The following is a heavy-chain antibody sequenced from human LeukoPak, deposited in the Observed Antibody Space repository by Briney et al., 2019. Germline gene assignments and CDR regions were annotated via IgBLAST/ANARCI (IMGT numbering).Heavy chain of an antibody. CDR3: ASLIAATVGVDY. D-gene: IGHD6-13*01. V-gene: IGHV3-21*01. J-gene: IGHJ4*02. CDR1: GFTFSSYS. Sequence: PGGSLRLSCAASGFTFSSYSMNWVRQAPGKGLEWVSSISSSGSYIYYADSVKGRFTISRDNAKNSLYLQMNSLRAEDTAVYYCASLIAATVGVDYWGQGTLVTVSS. CDR2: ISSSGSYI.